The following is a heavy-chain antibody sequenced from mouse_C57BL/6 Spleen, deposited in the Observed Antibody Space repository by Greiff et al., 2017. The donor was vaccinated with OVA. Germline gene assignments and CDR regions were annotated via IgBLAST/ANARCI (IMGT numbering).Heavy chain of an antibody. D-gene: IGHD1-1*01. J-gene: IGHJ4*01. CDR3: ARRDYYGSHAMDY. V-gene: IGHV1-82*01. Sequence: QVQLKESGPELVKPGASVKISCKASGYAFSSSWMNWVKQRPGKGLEWIGRIYPGDGDTNYNGKFKGKATLTADKSSSTAYMQLSSLTSEDSAVYFCARRDYYGSHAMDYWGQGTSVTVSS. CDR1: GYAFSSSW. CDR2: IYPGDGDT.